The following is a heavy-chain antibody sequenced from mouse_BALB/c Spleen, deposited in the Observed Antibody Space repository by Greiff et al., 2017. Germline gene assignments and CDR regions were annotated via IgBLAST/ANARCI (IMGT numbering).Heavy chain of an antibody. J-gene: IGHJ4*01. CDR2: IYPGNSDT. D-gene: IGHD2-1*01. Sequence: EVQLQQSGAELAKPGASVKMSCKASGYTFTSYWMHWVKQRPGQGLEWIGAIYPGNSDTSYNQKFKGKAKLTAVTSTSTAYMELSSLTNEDSAVYCCTREAYGNYGAMDYWGQGTSVTGSS. CDR3: TREAYGNYGAMDY. CDR1: GYTFTSYW. V-gene: IGHV1-5*01.